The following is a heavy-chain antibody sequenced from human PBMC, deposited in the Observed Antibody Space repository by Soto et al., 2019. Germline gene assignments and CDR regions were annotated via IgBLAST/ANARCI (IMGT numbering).Heavy chain of an antibody. Sequence: SQTLSLTCAISGDSVSSNSATWSWIRQSPSRGLEWLGRTYYRSKWYNDYAVSVKSRITVNPDTSKNQFSLQLNSVTPEDTAVYYCAGGSRGAFDIWGQGTMVTVSS. CDR3: AGGSRGAFDI. CDR1: GDSVSSNSAT. CDR2: TYYRSKWYN. V-gene: IGHV6-1*01. J-gene: IGHJ3*02. D-gene: IGHD3-16*01.